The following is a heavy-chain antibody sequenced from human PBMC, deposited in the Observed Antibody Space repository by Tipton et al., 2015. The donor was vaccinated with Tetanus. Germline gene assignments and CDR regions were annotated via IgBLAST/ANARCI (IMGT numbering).Heavy chain of an antibody. CDR3: ARDIDVPGTTLYFDY. CDR1: GFTFSSFW. V-gene: IGHV3-7*03. Sequence: SLRLSCAASGFTFSSFWMSWVRQAPGKGLEWVANIKQDGSEKYYVDSVKGRFTISRDNAKNSLYLQMNGLRVEDTAVYYCARDIDVPGTTLYFDYWGQGTLVTVSS. CDR2: IKQDGSEK. D-gene: IGHD1-1*01. J-gene: IGHJ4*02.